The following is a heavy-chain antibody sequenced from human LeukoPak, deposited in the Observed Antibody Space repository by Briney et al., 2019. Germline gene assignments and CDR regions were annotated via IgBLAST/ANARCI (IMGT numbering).Heavy chain of an antibody. V-gene: IGHV3-23*01. CDR2: ISGGGFAT. J-gene: IGHJ4*02. CDR3: AKDLRFGEQR. D-gene: IGHD3-10*01. Sequence: GGSLRLSGAASGFTFNNYAMSWVRQAPGRGLEWVSAISGGGFATYYADSVKGRFTVSRDNSKNTLYLQMNSLRAEDTAMYYCAKDLRFGEQRGGQGTLVTVSS. CDR1: GFTFNNYA.